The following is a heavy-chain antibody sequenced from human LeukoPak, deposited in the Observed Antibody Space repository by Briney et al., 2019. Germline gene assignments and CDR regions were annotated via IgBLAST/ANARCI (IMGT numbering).Heavy chain of an antibody. CDR3: ARVQGVVVADHYVDY. CDR1: GFTLSTYT. V-gene: IGHV3-48*02. J-gene: IGHJ4*02. D-gene: IGHD6-19*01. Sequence: GGSLRLSCAASGFTLSTYTMNWVRQAPGKGLEWVSSISSSSSSIYYADSVKGRFTISRDNAKNSLFLQMNSLRDEDTAVYHCARVQGVVVADHYVDYWGQGTLVTVSS. CDR2: ISSSSSSI.